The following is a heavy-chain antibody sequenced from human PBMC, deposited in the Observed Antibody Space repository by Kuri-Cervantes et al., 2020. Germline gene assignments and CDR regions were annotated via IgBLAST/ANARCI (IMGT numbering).Heavy chain of an antibody. J-gene: IGHJ2*01. CDR1: GFSLSTRGMR. Sequence: SGPTLVKPTQTLTLTCSFSGFSLSTRGMRVSWIRQPPGKALEWLARIDWDDDKVYRTSLKTRLTISKDTSKNQVVLTMTNMDPVDTATYYCARVYGDYAAWYFDLWGRGTLVTVSS. CDR2: IDWDDDK. D-gene: IGHD4-17*01. V-gene: IGHV2-70*04. CDR3: ARVYGDYAAWYFDL.